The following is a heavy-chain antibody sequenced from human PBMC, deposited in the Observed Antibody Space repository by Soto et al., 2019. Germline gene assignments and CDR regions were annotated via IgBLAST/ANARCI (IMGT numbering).Heavy chain of an antibody. V-gene: IGHV4-39*01. CDR1: GGSISSSSYY. D-gene: IGHD1-7*01. CDR2: IYYSGST. CDR3: ASSQTGTTHNWFDP. Sequence: SETLSLTCTVSGGSISSSSYYWGWIRQPPGKGLEWIGSIYYSGSTYYNPSLKSRVTISVDTSKNQFSLKLSSVTAADTAVYYCASSQTGTTHNWFDPWGQGTLVTAPQ. J-gene: IGHJ5*02.